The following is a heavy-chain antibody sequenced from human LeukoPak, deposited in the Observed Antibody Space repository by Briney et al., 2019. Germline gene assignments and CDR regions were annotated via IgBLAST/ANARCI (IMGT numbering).Heavy chain of an antibody. D-gene: IGHD1-26*01. J-gene: IGHJ4*02. CDR3: ARDLTTGGSSYDY. CDR2: IYSGGST. V-gene: IGHV3-53*01. Sequence: GGSLRLSCAASGFTFSSYGMHWVRQAPGKGLEWVSVIYSGGSTYYADSVKGRFTISRDNSKNTLYLQMNSLRAEDTAVYYCARDLTTGGSSYDYWGQGTLVTISS. CDR1: GFTFSSYG.